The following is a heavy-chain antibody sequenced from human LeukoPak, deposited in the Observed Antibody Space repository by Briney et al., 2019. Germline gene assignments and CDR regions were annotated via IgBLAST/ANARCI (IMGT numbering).Heavy chain of an antibody. CDR1: GYTLTELS. CDR3: ATAPNPPSIAAAGTLDY. Sequence: ASMKVSCKVSGYTLTELSMHWARQAPGKGLEWMGGFDPEDGETIYAQKFQGRVTMTEDTSTDTAYMELSSLRSEDTAVYYCATAPNPPSIAAAGTLDYWGQGTLVAVSS. D-gene: IGHD6-13*01. J-gene: IGHJ4*02. V-gene: IGHV1-24*01. CDR2: FDPEDGET.